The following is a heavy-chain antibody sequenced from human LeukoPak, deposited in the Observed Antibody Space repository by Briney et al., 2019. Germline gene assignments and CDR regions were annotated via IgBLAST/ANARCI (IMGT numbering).Heavy chain of an antibody. CDR1: GGSISSGGYY. V-gene: IGHV4-30-2*01. J-gene: IGHJ4*02. CDR2: IYHSGST. D-gene: IGHD1-26*01. CDR3: ARVVRGSGSYFPYFDY. Sequence: PSETLSLTCTVSGGSISSGGYYWSWIRQPPGKGLEWTGYIYHSGSTYYNPSLKSRVTISVDRSKNQFSLKLSSVTAADTAVYYCARVVRGSGSYFPYFDYWGQGTLVTVSS.